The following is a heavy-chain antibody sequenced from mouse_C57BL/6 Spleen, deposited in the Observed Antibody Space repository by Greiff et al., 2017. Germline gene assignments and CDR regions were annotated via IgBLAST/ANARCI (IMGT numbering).Heavy chain of an antibody. CDR1: GYAFSSYW. CDR2: IYPGDGDT. Sequence: VQLVESGAELVKPGASVKISCKASGYAFSSYWMNWVKQRPGKGLEWIGQIYPGDGDTNYNQKFKGKATLTVDKSSSTAYMQLSSLTSEDSAVYYCAIGYYGSGYYLDYWGQGTTLTVSS. V-gene: IGHV1-80*01. J-gene: IGHJ2*01. D-gene: IGHD1-1*01. CDR3: AIGYYGSGYYLDY.